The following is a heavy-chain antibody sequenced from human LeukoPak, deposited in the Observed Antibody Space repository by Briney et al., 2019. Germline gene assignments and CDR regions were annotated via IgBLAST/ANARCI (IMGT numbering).Heavy chain of an antibody. V-gene: IGHV3-9*01. Sequence: GGSLRLSCAASGFTFSTYAMHWVRQAPGKGLEWVSGISWNSGSIGYADSVKGRFTISRDNAKNSLYLQMNSLRAEDTALYYCAKVRVSKLWFGELLSFDYWGQGTLVTVSS. J-gene: IGHJ4*02. CDR1: GFTFSTYA. CDR3: AKVRVSKLWFGELLSFDY. D-gene: IGHD3-10*01. CDR2: ISWNSGSI.